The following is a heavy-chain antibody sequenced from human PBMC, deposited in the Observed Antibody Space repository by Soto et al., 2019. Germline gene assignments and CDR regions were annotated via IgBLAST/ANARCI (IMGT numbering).Heavy chain of an antibody. D-gene: IGHD1-1*01. Sequence: SETLSLTCTVSGASISGFYWIWIRKSAGKGLEWIGRIYATGTTDYNPSLKSRVMMSVDTSKKQFSLKLRSVTAADTAVYYCVRDGTKTLRDWFDPWGQGISVTVSS. CDR3: VRDGTKTLRDWFDP. V-gene: IGHV4-4*07. CDR2: IYATGTT. J-gene: IGHJ5*02. CDR1: GASISGFY.